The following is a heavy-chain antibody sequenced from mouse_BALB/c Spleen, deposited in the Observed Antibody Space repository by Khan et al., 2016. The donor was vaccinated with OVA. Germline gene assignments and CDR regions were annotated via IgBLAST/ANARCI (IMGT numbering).Heavy chain of an antibody. Sequence: VKLEESGPGLVAPSQSLSITCTISGFSLTNYGIHWVRQPPGKGLEWLVVIWSDGSTTYNSALKSRLNISKDNSKSQVFLKMNSLQTDDTAMYYCARAYYRYDGYYAMDYWGQGTSVTVSS. CDR2: IWSDGST. CDR3: ARAYYRYDGYYAMDY. V-gene: IGHV2-6-1*01. CDR1: GFSLTNYG. J-gene: IGHJ4*01. D-gene: IGHD2-14*01.